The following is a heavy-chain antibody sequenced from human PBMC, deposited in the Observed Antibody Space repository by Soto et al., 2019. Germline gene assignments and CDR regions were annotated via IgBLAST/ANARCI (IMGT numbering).Heavy chain of an antibody. CDR3: ARLRALYNTFDY. CDR2: IDPSNSHV. Sequence: GESLKISCKGSGYSFPNYWISWVRQMPGKGLEWMGKIDPSNSHVNYSPSFQGHVTISADKSISTAYLQWSSLKDSDTAMYYCARLRALYNTFDYWAQGNLVTVSS. CDR1: GYSFPNYW. J-gene: IGHJ4*02. V-gene: IGHV5-10-1*01. D-gene: IGHD3-16*01.